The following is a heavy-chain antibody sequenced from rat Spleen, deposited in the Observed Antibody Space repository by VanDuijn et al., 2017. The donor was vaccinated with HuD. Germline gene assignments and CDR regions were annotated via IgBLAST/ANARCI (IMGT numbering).Heavy chain of an antibody. D-gene: IGHD4-3*01. CDR1: GFTFNDHF. Sequence: EVQLVESNGGLVQPGRSLKLSCAASGFTFNDHFMAWIRQAPGKGLEWVASISTGGGNTYYRDSVKGRFTISRENTERTLYLLVDSLRSEDTATYYCVRQDTSGYSNWFAYWGQGTLVTVSS. CDR2: ISTGGGNT. V-gene: IGHV5-25*01. J-gene: IGHJ3*01. CDR3: VRQDTSGYSNWFAY.